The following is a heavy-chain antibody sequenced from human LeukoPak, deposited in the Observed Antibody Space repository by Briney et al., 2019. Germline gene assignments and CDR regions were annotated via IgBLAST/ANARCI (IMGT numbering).Heavy chain of an antibody. D-gene: IGHD2-21*01. CDR3: ARSTCGYSFDY. CDR1: GGSISDYY. J-gene: IGHJ4*02. Sequence: SETLSLTCTPSGGSISDYYWSWIRQPPGKGLEWIGYIYYSGSTNYNPSLKSRVTISVDTSKNQFSLKLTSVTAADTAVYYCARSTCGYSFDYWGQGTLVTVSS. CDR2: IYYSGST. V-gene: IGHV4-59*01.